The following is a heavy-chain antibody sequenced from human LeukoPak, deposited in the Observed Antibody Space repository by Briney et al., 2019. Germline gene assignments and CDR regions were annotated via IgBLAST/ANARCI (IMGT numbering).Heavy chain of an antibody. CDR1: GFTFSSYG. D-gene: IGHD5-18*01. Sequence: GGSLRLSCAASGFTFSSYGMRWVRQAPGKGLEWVAVIWYDGSNKYYADSVKGRFTISRDNSKNTLYLQMNSLRAEDTAVYYCARESRGYSYGHDYFDYWGQGTLVTVSS. CDR2: IWYDGSNK. V-gene: IGHV3-33*01. CDR3: ARESRGYSYGHDYFDY. J-gene: IGHJ4*02.